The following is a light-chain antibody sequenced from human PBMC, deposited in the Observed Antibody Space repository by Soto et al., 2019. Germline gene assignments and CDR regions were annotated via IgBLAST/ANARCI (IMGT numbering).Light chain of an antibody. CDR2: DVT. CDR1: SSDVGSNNR. V-gene: IGLV2-18*02. J-gene: IGLJ1*01. Sequence: QSVLTQPPSVSGSPGQSVAISCTGSSSDVGSNNRVSWYHQPPGTAPELIIYDVTNRPSGVPDRFSGSKSGNTASLTISGLQAEDEADYYCSSYTTSNTYVFGTGTKVTVL. CDR3: SSYTTSNTYV.